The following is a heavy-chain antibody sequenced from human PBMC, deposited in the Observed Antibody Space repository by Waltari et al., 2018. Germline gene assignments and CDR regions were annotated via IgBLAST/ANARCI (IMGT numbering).Heavy chain of an antibody. D-gene: IGHD6-13*01. CDR3: ARVFTYSSGWYHLDL. J-gene: IGHJ5*02. V-gene: IGHV1-18*01. CDR2: IGPYSGNT. CDR1: GYTFTKNG. Sequence: QVQLVQSGGEVKKPGASVKVSCKASGYTFTKNGISWGLQAPGQGLEWMGWIGPYSGNTDYAQSLQGRVTMTTDTPTSTAYLELTSLRSDDTAVYYCARVFTYSSGWYHLDLWGQGTLITVS.